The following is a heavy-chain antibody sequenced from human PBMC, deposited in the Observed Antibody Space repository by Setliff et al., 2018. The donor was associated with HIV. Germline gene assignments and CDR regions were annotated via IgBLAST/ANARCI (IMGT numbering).Heavy chain of an antibody. Sequence: SLTCTVSGASINSGGYYWSWIRQLPGKGLEWLGYIYYSGSTYYNSSLKSRLTISVDTSRNQFSLKLNSVTAADTAVYYCARGTRSSLNWFDPWGQGTLVTVSS. CDR3: ARGTRSSLNWFDP. D-gene: IGHD6-13*01. J-gene: IGHJ5*02. CDR2: IYYSGST. CDR1: GASINSGGYY. V-gene: IGHV4-31*03.